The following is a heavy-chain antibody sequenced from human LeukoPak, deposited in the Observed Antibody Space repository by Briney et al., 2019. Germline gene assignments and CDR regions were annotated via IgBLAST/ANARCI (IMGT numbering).Heavy chain of an antibody. CDR3: ARDRAWNYFDY. CDR2: ISNDGSRK. CDR1: GFTFSRHG. D-gene: IGHD3-3*01. Sequence: GGSLRLSCAPSGFTFSRHGMHWVRQAPGKGLERVAIISNDGSRKYYAHSVEGRFTISRDNSKNTLYLQMDSLRAEDTAVYYCARDRAWNYFDYWGQGTLVTVSS. J-gene: IGHJ4*02. V-gene: IGHV3-30*03.